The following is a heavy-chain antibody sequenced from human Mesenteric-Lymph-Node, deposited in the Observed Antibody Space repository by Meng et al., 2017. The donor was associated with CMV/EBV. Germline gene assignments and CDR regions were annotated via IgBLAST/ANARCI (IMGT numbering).Heavy chain of an antibody. Sequence: GESLKISCSTSGFTFSDYGMHWVRQPPGKGLEWLSFIRSDGSDVFHADSVKGRFTASRDNSKNTLYLQMKSLRAEDTAVYHCATDPHELSSGKNWFDPWGQGTLVTVSS. J-gene: IGHJ5*02. CDR3: ATDPHELSSGKNWFDP. D-gene: IGHD3-3*01. CDR2: IRSDGSDV. V-gene: IGHV3-30*02. CDR1: GFTFSDYG.